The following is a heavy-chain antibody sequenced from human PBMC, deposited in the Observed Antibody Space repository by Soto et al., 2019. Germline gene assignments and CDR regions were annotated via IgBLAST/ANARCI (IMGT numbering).Heavy chain of an antibody. D-gene: IGHD6-19*01. CDR1: LLTFTNSG. CDR2: IVVGSGNT. CDR3: AASWSSGWYSNY. Sequence: SVKLPSNAPLLTFTNSGTQSLLQACGQSLKWIGWIVVGSGNTNYAQKFQERVTITRDMSTSTAYMELSSLRSEDTAVYYCAASWSSGWYSNYWG. J-gene: IGHJ4*01. V-gene: IGHV1-58*02.